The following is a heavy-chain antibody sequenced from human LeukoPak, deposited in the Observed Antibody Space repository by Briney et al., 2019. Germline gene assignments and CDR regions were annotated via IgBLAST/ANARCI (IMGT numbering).Heavy chain of an antibody. CDR1: GFSFSNFA. J-gene: IGHJ4*02. Sequence: PGGSLRLSCVASGFSFSNFAMHWVRQAPGKGLEWVAVIWYDGSNKYYADSVKGRFTISRDNSKNTLYLQMNSLRAEDTAVYYCARDRNQARRFSRVWRYYFDYWGQGTLVTVSS. CDR3: ARDRNQARRFSRVWRYYFDY. CDR2: IWYDGSNK. V-gene: IGHV3-33*01. D-gene: IGHD1-14*01.